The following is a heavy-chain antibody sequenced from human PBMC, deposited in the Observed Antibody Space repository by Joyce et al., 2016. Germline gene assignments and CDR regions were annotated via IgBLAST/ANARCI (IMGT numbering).Heavy chain of an antibody. Sequence: QLQLQESGPGLVKPSETLSLTCTVSGGSIGSTTYFWAWIRQPPGKGLEWIGGISYGGSTYDNPSLKSRVTISVDRSKNQFSLKLSSVTAADTAVYFCARQVYSGSYGIDYWGQGTLVTVSS. CDR3: ARQVYSGSYGIDY. CDR1: GGSIGSTTYF. J-gene: IGHJ4*02. V-gene: IGHV4-39*01. CDR2: ISYGGST. D-gene: IGHD1-26*01.